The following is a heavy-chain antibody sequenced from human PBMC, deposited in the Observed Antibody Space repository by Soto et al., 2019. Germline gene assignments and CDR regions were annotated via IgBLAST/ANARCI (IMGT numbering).Heavy chain of an antibody. CDR3: AKSLVTPSDAFDL. CDR2: ISDPGTST. CDR1: GFTFGNYA. D-gene: IGHD2-21*02. Sequence: GGSLRLSCAASGFTFGNYAMNWVRQAPGKGLEWISSISDPGTSTYYANSVKGRFSMSRDNSKNTLFLQMNRLRADDTAVYFCAKSLVTPSDAFDLWGSGTLVTVSS. V-gene: IGHV3-23*01. J-gene: IGHJ3*01.